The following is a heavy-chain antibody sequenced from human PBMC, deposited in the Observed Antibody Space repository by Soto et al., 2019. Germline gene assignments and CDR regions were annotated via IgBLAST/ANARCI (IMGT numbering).Heavy chain of an antibody. CDR2: IDPSDSST. Sequence: GESLKISCQGSGFSFTSYWITWVRQVPGRGLEWMARIDPSDSSTNYSPSFRGHVSISADGSINTAYLQWSSLKASDTAIYYCARGSTSWYFDFWGQGTLVTVSS. CDR1: GFSFTSYW. CDR3: ARGSTSWYFDF. V-gene: IGHV5-10-1*01. D-gene: IGHD3-10*01. J-gene: IGHJ4*02.